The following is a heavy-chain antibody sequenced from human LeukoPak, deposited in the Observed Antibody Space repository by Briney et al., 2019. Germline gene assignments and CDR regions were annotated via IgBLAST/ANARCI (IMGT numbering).Heavy chain of an antibody. CDR3: VKDMRSGYNAVFDN. J-gene: IGHJ4*02. CDR2: ISWDGATT. CDR1: GFTFSNYN. D-gene: IGHD5-24*01. V-gene: IGHV3-43*01. Sequence: PGGSLRLSCAASGFTFSNYNMNWVRQPPGKGLEWVSLISWDGATTYSADSVKGRFTISRDNSKNSLYLQMNSLRTEDTAFYYCVKDMRSGYNAVFDNWGQGTLVTVSS.